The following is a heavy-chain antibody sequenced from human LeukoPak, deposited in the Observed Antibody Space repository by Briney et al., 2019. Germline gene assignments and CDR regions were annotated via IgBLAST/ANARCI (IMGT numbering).Heavy chain of an antibody. Sequence: GGSLRLSCAASGFTVSSNYMSWVRQAPGKGLEWVSVIYTGGTTYYADSVKGRFTVSRDNSKNTLYLQMNSLRAEDTAVYYCARLHLVGNAFDIWGQGTMVTVSS. CDR1: GFTVSSNY. D-gene: IGHD2-8*02. CDR3: ARLHLVGNAFDI. J-gene: IGHJ3*02. V-gene: IGHV3-53*01. CDR2: IYTGGTT.